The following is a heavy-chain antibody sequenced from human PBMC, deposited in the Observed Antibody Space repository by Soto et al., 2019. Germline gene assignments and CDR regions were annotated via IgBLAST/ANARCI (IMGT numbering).Heavy chain of an antibody. CDR1: VGSISSGGYY. CDR3: ARITMVRGVMATPFQGWFEP. V-gene: IGHV4-31*03. D-gene: IGHD3-10*01. Sequence: PWETLSLTCTFSVGSISSGGYYCSWIRQHPWKGLEWIGYIYYSGSTYYNPSLKSRVTISVDTSKNQFSLKLSSVTAADTAVYYCARITMVRGVMATPFQGWFEPLGQGTLVSVS. J-gene: IGHJ5*02. CDR2: IYYSGST.